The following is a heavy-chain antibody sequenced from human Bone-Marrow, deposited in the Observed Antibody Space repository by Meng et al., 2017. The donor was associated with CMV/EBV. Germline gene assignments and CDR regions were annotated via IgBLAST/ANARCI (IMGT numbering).Heavy chain of an antibody. CDR1: GFKYDHYA. CDR3: AKGDYKTYFHAMDF. J-gene: IGHJ6*02. CDR2: INWDGTYI. D-gene: IGHD4/OR15-4a*01. Sequence: SPKISFAASGFKYDHYAINWVRQVPGKGLEGGSGINWDGTYIDYADSVRGRFTISSDNDKSMVFLEMNSPKAEDSAVYYCAKGDYKTYFHAMDFWGQGTTVTVSS. V-gene: IGHV3-9*01.